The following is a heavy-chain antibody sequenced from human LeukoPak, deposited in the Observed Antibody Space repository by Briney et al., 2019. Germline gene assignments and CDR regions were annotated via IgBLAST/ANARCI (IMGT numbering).Heavy chain of an antibody. Sequence: GGSLRLSCAASGFTVSSNYMSWVRQAPGKGLEWVSIIYDGGTTYHADSVKGRFTISRDNSKGTLYLQMSSLRAEDTAVYYCAKVPHYGGNSPYFDSWGQGTLVTVSS. CDR2: IYDGGTT. V-gene: IGHV3-53*01. D-gene: IGHD4-23*01. J-gene: IGHJ4*02. CDR1: GFTVSSNY. CDR3: AKVPHYGGNSPYFDS.